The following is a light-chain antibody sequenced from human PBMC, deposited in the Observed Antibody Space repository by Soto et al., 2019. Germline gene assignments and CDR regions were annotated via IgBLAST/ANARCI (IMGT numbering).Light chain of an antibody. CDR1: QSVSSNS. J-gene: IGKJ5*01. Sequence: IVLTQSPGTLSVSPGERATLSCRAGQSVSSNSLAWYQQKPGQAPRLLIYGASSRATGIPDKFSGSGSGTDFTLTIDGLEPEDFAAYYCQQYGYSPLTFGQGTLLEI. V-gene: IGKV3-20*01. CDR3: QQYGYSPLT. CDR2: GAS.